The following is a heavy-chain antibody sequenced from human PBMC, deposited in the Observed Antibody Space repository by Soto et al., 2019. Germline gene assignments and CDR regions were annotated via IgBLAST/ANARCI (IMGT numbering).Heavy chain of an antibody. Sequence: QVQLVQSGAEVKKPGASVKVSCKASGYTFTSYGISWVRQAPGQGLVWMGWISAYNGNTNHAQKLQGRATMTTDTSTSTAYRELRSLRSDDTAVYYCARSDCSGGSCYSYYFDYWGQGTLVTVSS. V-gene: IGHV1-18*01. CDR3: ARSDCSGGSCYSYYFDY. CDR2: ISAYNGNT. J-gene: IGHJ4*02. D-gene: IGHD2-15*01. CDR1: GYTFTSYG.